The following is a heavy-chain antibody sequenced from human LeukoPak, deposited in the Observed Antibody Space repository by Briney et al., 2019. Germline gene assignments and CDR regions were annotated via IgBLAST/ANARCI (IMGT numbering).Heavy chain of an antibody. CDR2: ISSSSSYI. V-gene: IGHV3-11*06. Sequence: GGSLRLSCAASGFTFSDYYMSWIRQAPGEGLEWVSSISSSSSYIYYADSVKGRFTISRDNAKNSLYLQMNSLRAEDTAVYYCAREDIVVVPAAHDAYNWFDPWGQGTLVTVSS. CDR1: GFTFSDYY. CDR3: AREDIVVVPAAHDAYNWFDP. D-gene: IGHD2-2*01. J-gene: IGHJ5*02.